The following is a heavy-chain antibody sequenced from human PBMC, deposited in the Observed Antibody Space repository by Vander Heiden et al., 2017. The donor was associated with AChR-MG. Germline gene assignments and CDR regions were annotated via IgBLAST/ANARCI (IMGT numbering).Heavy chain of an antibody. V-gene: IGHV3-30*02. CDR2: IGYDGRNK. J-gene: IGHJ6*02. D-gene: IGHD5-18*01. CDR1: GFTFRSLG. CDR3: AKDYDSYGYWYYYGMDV. Sequence: QVQLVESGGGVVQPGGSLKLPCAASGFTFRSLGMAWVRQAPGKGLEWVAFIGYDGRNKYYADSVKGRFTISRDNSKNTLYLQMNSLRAEDTAVYYCAKDYDSYGYWYYYGMDVWGQGTTVTVSS.